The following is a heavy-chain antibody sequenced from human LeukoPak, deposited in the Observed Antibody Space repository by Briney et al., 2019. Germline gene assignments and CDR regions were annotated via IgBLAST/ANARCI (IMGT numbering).Heavy chain of an antibody. Sequence: SETLSLTCTVSGGSISSYYWSWIRQPPGKGLEWIGYIYYSGSTNYNPSLKSRVTISVDTSKNQFSLKLSSVTAADTAVYYCARRYDFWSGYPLEDGAFDIWGQGTMVTVSS. CDR1: GGSISSYY. CDR3: ARRYDFWSGYPLEDGAFDI. J-gene: IGHJ3*02. V-gene: IGHV4-59*08. D-gene: IGHD3-3*01. CDR2: IYYSGST.